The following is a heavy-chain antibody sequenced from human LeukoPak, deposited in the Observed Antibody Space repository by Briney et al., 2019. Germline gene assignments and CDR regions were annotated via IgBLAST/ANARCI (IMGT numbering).Heavy chain of an antibody. D-gene: IGHD3-10*01. CDR3: ARVVPWGSGSYNWFDP. Sequence: PSETLSLTYAVSGCSIKSGGYSWSCLRQSPQKGLDWIGYIHHSASTYYNPSLNIRFIISVDRSKNQFSLNLSSVTAAETAVYYCARVVPWGSGSYNWFDPWGQGILVTVSS. J-gene: IGHJ5*02. CDR2: IHHSAST. V-gene: IGHV4-30-2*06. CDR1: GCSIKSGGYS.